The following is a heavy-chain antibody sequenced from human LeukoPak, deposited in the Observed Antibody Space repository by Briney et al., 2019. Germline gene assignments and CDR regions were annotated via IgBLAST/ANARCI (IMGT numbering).Heavy chain of an antibody. CDR1: GFTFDDYA. J-gene: IGHJ1*01. CDR3: ASDPAREAAAGRDF. Sequence: GGSLRLSCAASGFTFDDYAMHWVRQAPGKGLEWVASITRSGTYIDYADSVKGRFTISRDNAKNSLYLQMNSLRAEDTAVYYCASDPAREAAAGRDFWGQGILVTVSS. CDR2: ITRSGTYI. V-gene: IGHV3-21*01. D-gene: IGHD6-13*01.